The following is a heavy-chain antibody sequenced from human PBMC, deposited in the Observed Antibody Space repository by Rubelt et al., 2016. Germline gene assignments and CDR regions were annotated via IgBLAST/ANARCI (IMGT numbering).Heavy chain of an antibody. CDR2: IKKDGSET. J-gene: IGHJ4*02. Sequence: EVQLVESGGGLVKPGGSLRLSCAASGFTFSNAWMPWVRQAPGKGLEWVANIKKDGSETYYVDSVKGRFTIFRDNAKNQLYLKMNSLRAEDSGLYYCVRVKDCGGDCYNFFDSWGQGTLVTVSS. CDR3: VRVKDCGGDCYNFFDS. D-gene: IGHD2-21*01. CDR1: GFTFSNAW. V-gene: IGHV3-7*01.